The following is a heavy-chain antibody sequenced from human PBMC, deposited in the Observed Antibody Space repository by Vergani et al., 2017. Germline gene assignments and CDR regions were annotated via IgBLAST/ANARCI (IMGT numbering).Heavy chain of an antibody. V-gene: IGHV3-23*01. D-gene: IGHD1-20*01. J-gene: IGHJ4*01. Sequence: EVQLLESGGDLVQPGGSLRLFCTASGFIFSTYAMSWVRQAPGKGLEWVSGISASWAPTYYANSVKGRVTISRDNSKNTLYLQMNSLRVEDTAVYYCAGAYGRYDWFDYWGQRTLVTVSS. CDR3: AGAYGRYDWFDY. CDR2: ISASWAPT. CDR1: GFIFSTYA.